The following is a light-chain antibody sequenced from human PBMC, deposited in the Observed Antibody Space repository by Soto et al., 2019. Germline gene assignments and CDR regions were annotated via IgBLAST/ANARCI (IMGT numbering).Light chain of an antibody. CDR3: ATWDDSLSGYV. CDR2: INN. CDR1: SSNLGSNY. Sequence: QSVLTQPPSASGTPGQRVTISCSGSSSNLGSNYVYWYQHLPGAAPKLLIYINNQRASGVPDRFSGSKSGTSASLAISGLRSEDEADYFCATWDDSLSGYVFGTGTKLTVL. V-gene: IGLV1-47*02. J-gene: IGLJ1*01.